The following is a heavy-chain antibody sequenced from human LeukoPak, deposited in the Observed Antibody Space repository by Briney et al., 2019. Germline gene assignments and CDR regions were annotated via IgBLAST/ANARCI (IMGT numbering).Heavy chain of an antibody. Sequence: GGSLRLSCAASGFSFGTYGMSWVRQVPGKGLEWVSAISGSGGSTYYADSVKGRFTISRDNSKNTLYLQMNSLRAEDTAVYYCAKTTVVIRPYYFDYWGQGTMVTVSS. V-gene: IGHV3-23*01. D-gene: IGHD4-23*01. CDR3: AKTTVVIRPYYFDY. CDR2: ISGSGGST. J-gene: IGHJ4*02. CDR1: GFSFGTYG.